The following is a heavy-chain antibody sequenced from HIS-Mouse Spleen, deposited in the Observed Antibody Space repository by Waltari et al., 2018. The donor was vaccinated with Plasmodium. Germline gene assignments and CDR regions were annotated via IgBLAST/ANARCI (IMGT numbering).Heavy chain of an antibody. CDR2: IKQDGSEK. CDR1: GFTFSSYW. J-gene: IGHJ4*02. CDR3: ARGSRGLYSGSYFDY. Sequence: EVQLVESGGGLVQPGGSLSLSCAASGFTFSSYWMSWVRQAPGKGLEWVANIKQDGSEKYYVDSVKGRFTISRDNSKNTLYLQMNSLRAEDTAVYYCARGSRGLYSGSYFDYWGQGTLVTVSS. V-gene: IGHV3-7*01. D-gene: IGHD1-26*01.